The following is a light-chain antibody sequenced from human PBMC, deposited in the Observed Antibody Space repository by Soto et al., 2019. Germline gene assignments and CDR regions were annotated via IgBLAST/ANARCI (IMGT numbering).Light chain of an antibody. CDR3: CSYAGSYTFYV. Sequence: ALTQPPSVSGSPGQSVTISCTGTSSDVGSHNRVSWYQQPPGTAPKFMIYEVSNRPLGVPDRFSGSKSGNTASLTISGLQAEDEANYYCCSYAGSYTFYVFGTGTKVTVL. V-gene: IGLV2-18*02. CDR2: EVS. CDR1: SSDVGSHNR. J-gene: IGLJ1*01.